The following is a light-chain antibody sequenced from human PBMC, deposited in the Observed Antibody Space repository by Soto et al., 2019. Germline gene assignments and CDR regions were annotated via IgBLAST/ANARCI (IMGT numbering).Light chain of an antibody. CDR2: KVS. CDR1: QSLVYRDGNTY. J-gene: IGKJ2*03. V-gene: IGKV2-30*01. Sequence: VVLTQSPLSLPVTLGQPASISCRSSQSLVYRDGNTYLNWFQQRPGQSPRRLIYKVSDRDSGVPDRFSGSWSGSDFILKISRVEAEDVGVYYCMQGTHWPTYSFGQGTKLEIK. CDR3: MQGTHWPTYS.